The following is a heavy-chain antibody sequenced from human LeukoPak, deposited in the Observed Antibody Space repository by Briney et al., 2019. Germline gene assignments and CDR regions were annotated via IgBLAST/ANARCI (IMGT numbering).Heavy chain of an antibody. Sequence: SETLSLTCTVSGGSISSYSWSWIRQPPGRGLEWIGYIYSSGRTNHNPSLKSRVTISVSTSRNQFSLKLSSVTAADTAVYYCARQVWSGWSREFDSWGQGTLVTVSS. D-gene: IGHD6-19*01. V-gene: IGHV4-59*08. J-gene: IGHJ4*02. CDR3: ARQVWSGWSREFDS. CDR1: GGSISSYS. CDR2: IYSSGRT.